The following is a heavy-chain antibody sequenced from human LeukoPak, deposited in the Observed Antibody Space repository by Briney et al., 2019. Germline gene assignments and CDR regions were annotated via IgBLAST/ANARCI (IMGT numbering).Heavy chain of an antibody. D-gene: IGHD2-21*02. V-gene: IGHV3-66*01. CDR3: ARTDVADAFDI. Sequence: PGGSLRLSCAASGFTVSDNDMSWVRQTPGKGLEWVSVIHRAGDTYYADSVKGRFTISRDNSKNTLYLHMHSLRADDTAVYHCARTDVADAFDIWGQGTMVTVSS. CDR1: GFTVSDND. CDR2: IHRAGDT. J-gene: IGHJ3*02.